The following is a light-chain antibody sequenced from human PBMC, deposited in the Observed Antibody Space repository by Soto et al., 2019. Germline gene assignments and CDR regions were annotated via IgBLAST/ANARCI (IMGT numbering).Light chain of an antibody. CDR3: QHYNNGWA. CDR1: QGVSSD. Sequence: MVMTQSPATLSVSPGERATLSCRAAQGVSSDVAWYQQKPGQTPRLLIYGASTRATGIPARFSGSGSETEFTLTISSLESDDFAVYYCQHYNNGWAFGQGTKVEIK. CDR2: GAS. V-gene: IGKV3-15*01. J-gene: IGKJ1*01.